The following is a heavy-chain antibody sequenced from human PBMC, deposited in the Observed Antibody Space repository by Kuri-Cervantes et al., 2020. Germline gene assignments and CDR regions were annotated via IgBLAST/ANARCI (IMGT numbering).Heavy chain of an antibody. D-gene: IGHD2-2*01. CDR2: ISSSSTI. V-gene: IGHV3-48*01. CDR1: GFTFSSYS. CDR3: ARDLIVVVPADPNWFDP. J-gene: IGHJ5*02. Sequence: GESLKISCAASGFTFSSYSMNWVRQAPGKGLEWVSYISSSSTIYYADSVKGRFTISRDNAKNSLYLQMNSLRAEDTAVYYCARDLIVVVPADPNWFDPWGQGTLVTVSS.